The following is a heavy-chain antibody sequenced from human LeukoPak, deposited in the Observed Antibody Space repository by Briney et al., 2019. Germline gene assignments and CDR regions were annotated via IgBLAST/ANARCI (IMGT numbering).Heavy chain of an antibody. J-gene: IGHJ6*03. Sequence: GGSLRLSWAASGFTFSDSTMNWIRQAPGKGLEWVSNITGGGNAVYYADFVKGRFTISRDNAKNSLYLQMNSLRAEDTAVYYCATDHGFWNGFRYHYYYMDVWGKGTTVSVS. CDR3: ATDHGFWNGFRYHYYYMDV. V-gene: IGHV3-11*01. D-gene: IGHD3-3*01. CDR2: ITGGGNAV. CDR1: GFTFSDST.